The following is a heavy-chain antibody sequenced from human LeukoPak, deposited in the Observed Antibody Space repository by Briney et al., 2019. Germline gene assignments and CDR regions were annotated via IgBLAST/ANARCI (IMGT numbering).Heavy chain of an antibody. CDR1: GFTVSSNY. V-gene: IGHV3-66*01. D-gene: IGHD3-10*01. CDR3: ARAPSSGVDY. CDR2: IYSGGST. J-gene: IGHJ4*02. Sequence: GGSLRLSCAAYGFTVSSNYMSWVRQAPGKGLEWVSVIYSGGSTYYADSVKGRFTISRDNSKNTLYLQMNSLRAEDTAVYYCARAPSSGVDYWGQGTLVTVSS.